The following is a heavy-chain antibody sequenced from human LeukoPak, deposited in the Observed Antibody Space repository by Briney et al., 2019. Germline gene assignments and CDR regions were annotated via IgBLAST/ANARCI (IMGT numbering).Heavy chain of an antibody. J-gene: IGHJ4*02. D-gene: IGHD2-15*01. CDR3: ARNAAHEYYFDY. CDR1: GGSISSTNW. Sequence: TSGTLSLTCSVSGGSISSTNWWSWVRQPPGKGLEWIGETSHRGSTNYNPSLKSRVTISVDKSKNQFSLKLSSVTAADTAVYYCARNAAHEYYFDYWGQGTLVTVSS. CDR2: TSHRGST. V-gene: IGHV4-4*02.